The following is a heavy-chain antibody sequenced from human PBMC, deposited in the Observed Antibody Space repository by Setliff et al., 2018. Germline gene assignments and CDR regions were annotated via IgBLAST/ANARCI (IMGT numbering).Heavy chain of an antibody. CDR1: TFTLGTYS. CDR2: ISPYSDYI. Sequence: GGSLRLSCAASTFTLGTYSMHWVRQAPGKGLAWVSSISPYSDYIYYADSVKGRFTISRDNAKNSLYLQMNSLGAEDTAVYFCARDGYYNFWSGHYLSYYYYYMDVWGKGTTVTVS. V-gene: IGHV3-21*06. J-gene: IGHJ6*03. D-gene: IGHD3-3*01. CDR3: ARDGYYNFWSGHYLSYYYYYMDV.